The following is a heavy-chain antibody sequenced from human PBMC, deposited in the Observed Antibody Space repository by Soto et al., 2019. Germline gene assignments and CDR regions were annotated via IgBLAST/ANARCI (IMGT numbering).Heavy chain of an antibody. CDR2: ISYDGSNK. V-gene: IGHV3-30-3*01. D-gene: IGHD6-19*01. CDR1: GFTFSSYA. CDR3: AGGGSIAVAGTIDY. J-gene: IGHJ4*02. Sequence: QVQLVESGGGVVQPGRSLRLSCAASGFTFSSYAMHWVRQAPGKGLEWVAVISYDGSNKYYADSVKGRFTISRDNSKNPLYLQMNSLRAEDTAVYYCAGGGSIAVAGTIDYWGQGTLVTVSS.